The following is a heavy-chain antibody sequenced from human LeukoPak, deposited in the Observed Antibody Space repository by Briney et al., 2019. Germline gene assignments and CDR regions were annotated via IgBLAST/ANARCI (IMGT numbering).Heavy chain of an antibody. Sequence: ASVKVSCKASGYTFTNYGISWVRQAPGQELEWMAWISPYNGNTKYAQKFQGRVTMTTDTSTSTAYMELRSLGSDDTAVYYCAIEGPGELDPTFDYWGQGTLVTVSS. CDR2: ISPYNGNT. D-gene: IGHD1-26*01. CDR3: AIEGPGELDPTFDY. J-gene: IGHJ4*02. CDR1: GYTFTNYG. V-gene: IGHV1-18*01.